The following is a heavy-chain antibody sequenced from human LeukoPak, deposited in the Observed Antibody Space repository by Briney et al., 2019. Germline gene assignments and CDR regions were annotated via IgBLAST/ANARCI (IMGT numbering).Heavy chain of an antibody. CDR1: GFTFSDYY. Sequence: GGSLRLSCAASGFTFSDYYMSWIRQAPGKGLEWVSYISSSGSTIYYADSVKGRFTISRDNSKNTLYLQMNSLRAEDTAVYYCAISTGQTGTTDYWGQGTLVTVSS. CDR2: ISSSGSTI. D-gene: IGHD1-1*01. V-gene: IGHV3-11*04. J-gene: IGHJ4*02. CDR3: AISTGQTGTTDY.